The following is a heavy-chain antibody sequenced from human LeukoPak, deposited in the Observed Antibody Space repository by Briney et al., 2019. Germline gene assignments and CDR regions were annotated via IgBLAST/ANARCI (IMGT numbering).Heavy chain of an antibody. CDR3: ARVDTAMPSPSFYC. V-gene: IGHV3-7*03. Sequence: GGSLRLSCAPSGLPSDIYWMSWVRQAPGEGLEWVASIKEDGSEKYYVDSVKGRFTISRDNAKNSLYLQMNTLRADDTAVYYCARVDTAMPSPSFYCWGQGTLVTVSS. CDR2: IKEDGSEK. CDR1: GLPSDIYW. D-gene: IGHD5-18*01. J-gene: IGHJ4*02.